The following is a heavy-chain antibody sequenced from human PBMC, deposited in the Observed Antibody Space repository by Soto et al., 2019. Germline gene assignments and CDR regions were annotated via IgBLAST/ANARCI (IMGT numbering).Heavy chain of an antibody. CDR3: ARLLLNYSDSSEDGLDV. V-gene: IGHV4-30-2*01. J-gene: IGHJ6*02. D-gene: IGHD3-22*01. Sequence: HLQLQESGSGLVKPSQTLSLTCAVSGDSIASGGYSWSWIRQPPGKGLEWIGYAYYTGTTYYSPSRKSRVAISVDRSTNQFSLKLTSVTAADTAVYFCARLLLNYSDSSEDGLDVWGHGTTVTVSS. CDR2: AYYTGTT. CDR1: GDSIASGGYS.